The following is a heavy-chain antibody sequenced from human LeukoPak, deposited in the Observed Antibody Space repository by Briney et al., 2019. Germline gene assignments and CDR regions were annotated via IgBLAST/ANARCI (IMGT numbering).Heavy chain of an antibody. J-gene: IGHJ6*04. CDR3: ACANTLDV. Sequence: GGSLRLSCAASGFMFSNYWMNWVRQAPGKGLEWVANIYQDGSKKNYVDSVRGRFTISRDNTKNSLYLQMNSLRAEDTAVYYCACANTLDVWGKGATVTVSS. V-gene: IGHV3-7*03. CDR2: IYQDGSKK. CDR1: GFMFSNYW. D-gene: IGHD2/OR15-2a*01.